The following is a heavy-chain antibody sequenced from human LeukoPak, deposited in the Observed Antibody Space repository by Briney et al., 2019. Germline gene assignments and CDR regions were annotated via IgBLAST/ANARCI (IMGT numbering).Heavy chain of an antibody. V-gene: IGHV3-23*01. CDR2: ISASGSST. CDR3: AKESGGYYDSSGYDY. J-gene: IGHJ4*02. D-gene: IGHD3-22*01. CDR1: GFTFSSYA. Sequence: GGSLRLSCAASGFTFSSYAMSWVRQAPGRGREWDSAISASGSSTYSADSVKGRFTISRDNSKNTMYLQMNSLRVEDRAVYYCAKESGGYYDSSGYDYWGQGTLVTVSS.